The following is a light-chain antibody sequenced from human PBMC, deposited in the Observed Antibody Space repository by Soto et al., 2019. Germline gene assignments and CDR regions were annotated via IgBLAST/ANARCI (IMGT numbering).Light chain of an antibody. V-gene: IGKV3-20*01. CDR3: QHYGSSSLYT. Sequence: EIVLTQSPGTLSLSPGERATLSCRASQSVSSAYLAWYQQKPGQAPTLLIYGASSRATGIPDRFSGSGSGTDFTLTSSRLEPEDFAVYYCQHYGSSSLYTFGQGTKLEIK. J-gene: IGKJ2*01. CDR1: QSVSSAY. CDR2: GAS.